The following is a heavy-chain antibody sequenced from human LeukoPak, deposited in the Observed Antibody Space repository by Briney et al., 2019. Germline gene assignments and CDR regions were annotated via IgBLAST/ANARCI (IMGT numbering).Heavy chain of an antibody. CDR3: AREFLSIAARAIDP. J-gene: IGHJ5*02. CDR1: GGSISSSSYY. CDR2: IYYSGST. D-gene: IGHD6-6*01. Sequence: SETLSLTCTVSGGSISSSSYYWGWIRQPPGKGLEWIGSIYYSGSTYYNPSLKSRVTISVDTSKNQFSLKLSSVTAADTAVYYCAREFLSIAARAIDPWGQGTLVTVSS. V-gene: IGHV4-39*07.